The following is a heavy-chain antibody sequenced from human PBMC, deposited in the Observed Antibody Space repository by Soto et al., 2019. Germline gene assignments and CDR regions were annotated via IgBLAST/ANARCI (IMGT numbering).Heavy chain of an antibody. J-gene: IGHJ4*02. D-gene: IGHD2-8*01. V-gene: IGHV4-34*01. Sequence: SETLSLTCAVYGGSFSGYYWNWIRQPPGKGLEWIGEINHSGSTNYNPSLKSRVTLSVDTSKNQFSLKLSSVTAADTAVYYCARGLRTNGFFFRVWGRGTLVTVSS. CDR2: INHSGST. CDR3: ARGLRTNGFFFRV. CDR1: GGSFSGYY.